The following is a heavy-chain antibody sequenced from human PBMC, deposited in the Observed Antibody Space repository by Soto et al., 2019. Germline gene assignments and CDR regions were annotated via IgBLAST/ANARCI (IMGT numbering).Heavy chain of an antibody. CDR1: GYTFVSYG. Sequence: ASVKVSCKASGYTFVSYGGNWVRQAPGQGLEWMGWISAYNGYPNYAQKFQGRVTMTTDTSTSTAYMELRSLRSDDTAVYYCARVSAGDCTNGVCYRESDYWGQGTLVTVSS. V-gene: IGHV1-18*01. J-gene: IGHJ4*02. CDR3: ARVSAGDCTNGVCYRESDY. D-gene: IGHD2-8*01. CDR2: ISAYNGYP.